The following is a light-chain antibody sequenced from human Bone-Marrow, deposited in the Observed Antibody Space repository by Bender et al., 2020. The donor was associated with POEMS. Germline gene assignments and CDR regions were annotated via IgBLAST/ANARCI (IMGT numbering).Light chain of an antibody. CDR2: SDN. CDR1: NSNIGTNA. Sequence: QSVLTQPPSASGTPGQRVTISCSGSNSNIGTNAVNWYQQFPGTAPKLLIYSDNQRPSGVPDRFYALKSGTSASLAIRGLEAEDEDEYYCAAWDAGLGGGVLGGGTKLTVL. V-gene: IGLV1-44*01. CDR3: AAWDAGLGGGV. J-gene: IGLJ3*02.